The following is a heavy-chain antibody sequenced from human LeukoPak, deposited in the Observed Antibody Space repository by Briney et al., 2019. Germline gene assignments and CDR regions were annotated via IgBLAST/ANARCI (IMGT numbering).Heavy chain of an antibody. Sequence: GGSLRLSCAASGFTFSSYAISWVRQAPGKGLEWVSAISGSGGSTYYADSVKGRFTISRDNSKNTLYLQMNSLRAEDTAVYYCAKDPTFGSWADYWGQGTLVTVSS. CDR3: AKDPTFGSWADY. CDR2: ISGSGGST. CDR1: GFTFSSYA. D-gene: IGHD6-13*01. J-gene: IGHJ4*02. V-gene: IGHV3-23*01.